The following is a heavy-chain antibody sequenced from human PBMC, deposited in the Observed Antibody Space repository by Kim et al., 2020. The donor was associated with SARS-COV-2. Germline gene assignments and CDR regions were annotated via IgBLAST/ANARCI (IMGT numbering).Heavy chain of an antibody. J-gene: IGHJ1*01. Sequence: GGSLRLSCAASGFTLSDHFIDWVRQAPGKGLEWLGRTKNKIYSYSTEYAASVRGRFTISRDESKHSVYLQMDSLRTEDTAVYYCARIRDTYGEWGQGTRVTLSS. CDR3: ARIRDTYGE. V-gene: IGHV3-72*01. D-gene: IGHD2-21*01. CDR1: GFTLSDHF. CDR2: TKNKIYSYST.